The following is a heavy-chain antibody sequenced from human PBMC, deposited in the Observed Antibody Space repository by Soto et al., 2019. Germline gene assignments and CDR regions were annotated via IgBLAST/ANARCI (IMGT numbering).Heavy chain of an antibody. J-gene: IGHJ4*02. CDR1: GFIFSNYV. D-gene: IGHD3-10*01. Sequence: QVQLVESGGGVVQPGRSLRLSCTASGFIFSNYVMYWVRQAPGKGLEWVAFMSYDGATKSYADSVKGRFTISRDNSQNTLYLLMNSLRPEDTGVYYCAREVLWSRYFDYWGQGSLVTVSS. V-gene: IGHV3-30-3*01. CDR2: MSYDGATK. CDR3: AREVLWSRYFDY.